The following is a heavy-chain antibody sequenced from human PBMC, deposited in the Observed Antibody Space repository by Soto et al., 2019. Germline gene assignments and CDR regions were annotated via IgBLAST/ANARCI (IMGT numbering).Heavy chain of an antibody. CDR3: ARDRNDGYGSMDV. V-gene: IGHV3-33*01. D-gene: IGHD5-12*01. J-gene: IGHJ6*02. CDR2: IWYDGSNK. CDR1: GFTFSSYG. Sequence: PGGSLRLSCAASGFTFSSYGMHWVRQAPGKGLEWVAVIWYDGSNKHYADSVKGRFTISRDNSKNTLYLQMNSLRAEDTAVYYCARDRNDGYGSMDVWGQGTTVTVSS.